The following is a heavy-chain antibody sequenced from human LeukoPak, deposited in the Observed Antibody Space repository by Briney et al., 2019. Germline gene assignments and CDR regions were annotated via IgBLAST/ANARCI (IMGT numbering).Heavy chain of an antibody. CDR2: INPNSGGT. V-gene: IGHV1-2*02. Sequence: AAVKVSCKASGYTFTGYYMHWVRQPPGQRLEWMGWINPNSGGTNYAQKFQGRVTMTRDTSISTAYMELSRLRSDDTAVYYCARDKGRGKWLNWFDPWGQGTLVPVSS. J-gene: IGHJ5*02. CDR3: ARDKGRGKWLNWFDP. D-gene: IGHD6-19*01. CDR1: GYTFTGYY.